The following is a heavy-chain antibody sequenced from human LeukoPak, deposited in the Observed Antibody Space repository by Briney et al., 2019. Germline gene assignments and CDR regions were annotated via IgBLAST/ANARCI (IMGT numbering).Heavy chain of an antibody. Sequence: SETLSLTCTVSGGSISSYYWSWLRQPPGKGLEWIGYIYYSGSTNYNPSLKSRDTISVDTSKNQFSLKLSSVTAADTAVYYCARGVTSGWHYYYYGMDVWGQGTTVTVSS. CDR2: IYYSGST. D-gene: IGHD6-19*01. J-gene: IGHJ6*02. CDR3: ARGVTSGWHYYYYGMDV. V-gene: IGHV4-59*01. CDR1: GGSISSYY.